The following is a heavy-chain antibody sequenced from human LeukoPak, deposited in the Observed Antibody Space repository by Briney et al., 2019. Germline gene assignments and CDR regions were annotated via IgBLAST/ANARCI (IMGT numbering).Heavy chain of an antibody. J-gene: IGHJ4*02. V-gene: IGHV1-18*04. CDR2: ISTYNGNT. Sequence: ASVKVSCKASGYTFTGYYMHWVRQAPGQGLEWMGWISTYNGNTYYAQKLQGRVTMTTDTSTSTAYMELRSLRSDDTAVYYCARGDRQLGFWGQGTLVTVSS. D-gene: IGHD6-6*01. CDR1: GYTFTGYY. CDR3: ARGDRQLGF.